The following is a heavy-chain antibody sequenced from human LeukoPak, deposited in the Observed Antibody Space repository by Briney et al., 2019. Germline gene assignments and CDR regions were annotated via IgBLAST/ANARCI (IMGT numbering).Heavy chain of an antibody. Sequence: SETLSLTCTVSRGSISSHYWSWIRQPPGKGLEWIGYIYNSGSTNYNPSLKSRVTISLDTSKNQFSLHLTSVTAADTAVYFCARDDYGVFDAFDVWGQGTVVTVSS. CDR3: ARDDYGVFDAFDV. D-gene: IGHD3-16*01. V-gene: IGHV4-59*08. CDR1: RGSISSHY. J-gene: IGHJ3*01. CDR2: IYNSGST.